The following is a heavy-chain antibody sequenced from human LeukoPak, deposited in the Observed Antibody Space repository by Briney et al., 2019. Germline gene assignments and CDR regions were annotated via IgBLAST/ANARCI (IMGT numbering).Heavy chain of an antibody. D-gene: IGHD6-19*01. CDR2: ISSSSSTI. CDR1: GFTFSSYS. CDR3: ARDLGWYAMGYFDY. Sequence: QPGGSLRLSCAASGFTFSSYSMNWVRQAPGKGLEWVSYISSSSSTIYYADSVKGRFTISRDNAKNSLYLQMNSLRAEDTAVYYCARDLGWYAMGYFDYWAREPWSPSPQ. V-gene: IGHV3-48*01. J-gene: IGHJ4*02.